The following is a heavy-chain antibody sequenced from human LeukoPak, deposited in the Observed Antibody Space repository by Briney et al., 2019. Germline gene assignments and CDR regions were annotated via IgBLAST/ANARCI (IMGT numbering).Heavy chain of an antibody. D-gene: IGHD5-18*01. Sequence: PGGSLRLSCAASGFTFSSYGMHWVRQAPGKGLEWVAVISYDGSNKYYADSVKGRFTISRDNSKNTLYLQMNSLRAEDTAVYYCAKGVGDTAMVSHNWYFDLWGRGTLVTVSS. J-gene: IGHJ2*01. V-gene: IGHV3-30*18. CDR2: ISYDGSNK. CDR1: GFTFSSYG. CDR3: AKGVGDTAMVSHNWYFDL.